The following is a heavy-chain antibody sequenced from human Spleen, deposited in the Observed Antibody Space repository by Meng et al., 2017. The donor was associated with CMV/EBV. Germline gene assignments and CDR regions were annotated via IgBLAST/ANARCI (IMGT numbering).Heavy chain of an antibody. J-gene: IGHJ4*02. D-gene: IGHD3/OR15-3a*01. CDR1: GGSITSTNFH. V-gene: IGHV4-39*07. CDR3: ARDRRDLGGTGHAVFDY. Sequence: SETLSVTCTVSGGSITSTNFHWGWIRQPPGKGLVWIGSIHYTGDTYHDPSLKTRVTVSVDTSKNQFSLKLNSVTAADTALYFCARDRRDLGGTGHAVFDYWGQGKLVTVSS. CDR2: IHYTGDT.